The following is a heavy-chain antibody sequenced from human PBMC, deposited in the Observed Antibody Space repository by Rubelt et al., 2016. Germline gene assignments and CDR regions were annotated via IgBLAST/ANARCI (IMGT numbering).Heavy chain of an antibody. D-gene: IGHD1-7*01. CDR3: AKGSARTWNYADD. V-gene: IGHV3-23*01. J-gene: IGHJ4*02. CDR2: ISGGGGSA. CDR1: GFTFTTHG. Sequence: GSGGGLVQPGGSLRLSCAASGFTFTTHGMSWVRQAPGKGLEWVSTISGGGGSAYYADSVRGRFTISRDNSKNALYLRMNSLRVDDTAVYFCAKGSARTWNYADDWGQGTLVTVSS.